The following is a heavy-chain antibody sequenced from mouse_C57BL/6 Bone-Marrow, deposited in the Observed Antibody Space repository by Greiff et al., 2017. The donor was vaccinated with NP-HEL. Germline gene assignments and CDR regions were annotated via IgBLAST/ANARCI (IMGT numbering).Heavy chain of an antibody. V-gene: IGHV1-82*01. D-gene: IGHD2-2*01. CDR1: GYAFSSSW. J-gene: IGHJ2*01. CDR2: IYPGDGDT. CDR3: ARWVYGYDEALPGY. Sequence: QVQLQQSGPELVKPGASVKLSCKASGYAFSSSWMNWVKQRPGKGLEWIGRIYPGDGDTNYNGKFKGKATLTADKSSSTAYMQLSSLTSEDSAVYFCARWVYGYDEALPGYWGQGTTLTVSS.